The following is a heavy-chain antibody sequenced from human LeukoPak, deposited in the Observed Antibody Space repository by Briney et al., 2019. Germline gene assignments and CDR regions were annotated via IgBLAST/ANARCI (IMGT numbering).Heavy chain of an antibody. CDR3: AKDGGFYGENFDY. Sequence: PGRSLRLSCAASGFTFSSYGMHWVRQAPGKGLEWVAVISYDGTSKYYADSVKGRFTISRDNSKNTLFLQMNSLRADDTAVFYCAKDGGFYGENFDYWGQGTLVTVSS. CDR1: GFTFSSYG. V-gene: IGHV3-30*18. J-gene: IGHJ4*02. D-gene: IGHD4-17*01. CDR2: ISYDGTSK.